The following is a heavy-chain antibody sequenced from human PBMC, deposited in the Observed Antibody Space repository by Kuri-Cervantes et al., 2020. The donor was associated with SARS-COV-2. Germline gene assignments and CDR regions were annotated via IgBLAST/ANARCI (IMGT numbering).Heavy chain of an antibody. J-gene: IGHJ6*02. D-gene: IGHD2-15*01. V-gene: IGHV4-34*01. CDR2: INHSGST. CDR1: GGSFSGYY. CDR3: ARGRGEGYCSGGSCYPGGKYYYYCYGMDV. Sequence: SQTLSLTCAVYGGSFSGYYWSWIRQPPGKGLEWIGEINHSGSTNYNPSLKSRVTISVDTSKNQFSLKLSSVTAADTAVYYCARGRGEGYCSGGSCYPGGKYYYYCYGMDVWGQGTTVTVSS.